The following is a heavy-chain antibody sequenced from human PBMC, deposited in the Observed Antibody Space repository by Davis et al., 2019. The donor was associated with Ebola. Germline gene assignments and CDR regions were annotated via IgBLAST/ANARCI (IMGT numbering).Heavy chain of an antibody. CDR3: ARSHRATNWRILVY. D-gene: IGHD1-26*01. CDR1: GFTFSSYS. J-gene: IGHJ4*02. CDR2: ISSSSSYI. Sequence: GESLKISCAASGFTFSSYSMNWVRQAPGKGLEWVSSISSSSSYIYYADSVKGRFTISRDNAKNSLYLQMNSLRAEDTAVYYCARSHRATNWRILVYWGQGTLVTVSS. V-gene: IGHV3-21*01.